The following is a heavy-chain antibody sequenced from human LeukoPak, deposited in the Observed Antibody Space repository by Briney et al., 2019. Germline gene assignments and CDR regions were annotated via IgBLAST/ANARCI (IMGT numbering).Heavy chain of an antibody. D-gene: IGHD1-26*01. V-gene: IGHV3-7*03. J-gene: IGHJ4*02. Sequence: PGGSLRLSCAASGFTFSSYWMNWARQAPGKGLEWVASINHNGNVNYYVDSVKGRFTISRDNAKNSLYLQMSNLRAEDTAVYYCAKGGKWDVTPFDYWGQGTLVTVSS. CDR2: INHNGNVN. CDR1: GFTFSSYW. CDR3: AKGGKWDVTPFDY.